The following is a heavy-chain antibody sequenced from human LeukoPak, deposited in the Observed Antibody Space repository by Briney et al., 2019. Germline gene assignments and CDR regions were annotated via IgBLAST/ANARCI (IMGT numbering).Heavy chain of an antibody. CDR3: ARDRYDFWSGYPLTRAFDI. CDR2: ISSSSSYI. Sequence: GRSLRLSCAVSGFTFSSYSMNWVRQAPGKGLEWVSSISSSSSYISYADSAKGRFTYSRDNAKNCLYLQMNSLRAEDTAVYYCARDRYDFWSGYPLTRAFDIWGQGTMVTVSS. CDR1: GFTFSSYS. D-gene: IGHD3-3*01. J-gene: IGHJ3*02. V-gene: IGHV3-21*01.